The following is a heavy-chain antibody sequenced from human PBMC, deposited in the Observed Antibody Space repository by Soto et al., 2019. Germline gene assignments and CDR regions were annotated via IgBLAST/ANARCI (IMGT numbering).Heavy chain of an antibody. Sequence: SQTLSLTCAISGDSVSGNSAAWNWIRQSPSRGLEWLGRTYYRSRWYNDYAVSVKSRITVTPDTSKNQFYLHLNSVTPEDTAVYYCAREFPYYGSSDRYLDYWGQGALVTVSS. CDR2: TYYRSRWYN. V-gene: IGHV6-1*01. D-gene: IGHD3-16*01. CDR1: GDSVSGNSAA. J-gene: IGHJ4*02. CDR3: AREFPYYGSSDRYLDY.